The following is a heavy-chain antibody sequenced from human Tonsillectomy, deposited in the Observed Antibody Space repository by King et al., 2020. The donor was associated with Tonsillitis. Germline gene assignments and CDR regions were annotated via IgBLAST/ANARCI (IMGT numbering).Heavy chain of an antibody. CDR2: IYHSGST. V-gene: IGHV4-38-2*01. Sequence: QLQESGPGLVKPSETLSLTCAVSGYSISSCYYWGWIRPPPGKGLEWIGSIYHSGSTYYNPSLKSRVTISVDTSKNQFSLKLSSVTAADTAVYYCARVGVLLWFGELFPNSWFDPWGQGTLVTVSS. CDR3: ARVGVLLWFGELFPNSWFDP. J-gene: IGHJ5*02. D-gene: IGHD3-10*01. CDR1: GYSISSCYY.